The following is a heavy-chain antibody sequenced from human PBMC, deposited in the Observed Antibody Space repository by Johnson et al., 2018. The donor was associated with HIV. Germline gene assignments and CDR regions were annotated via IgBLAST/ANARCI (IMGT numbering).Heavy chain of an antibody. D-gene: IGHD5-24*01. V-gene: IGHV3-30*04. J-gene: IGHJ3*02. CDR1: GFTFSDYA. CDR3: ARDQFGTITTGGDGAFDI. CDR2: IAYDLSNE. Sequence: VQLVESGGGVVQPGGSLRLSCVASGFTFSDYAMHWVRQAPGTGLEWVAVIAYDLSNEFYADSAKGRFTISRDNSRNALYLQMNSLRAEDTAVFYCARDQFGTITTGGDGAFDIWGQGTMVTVSS.